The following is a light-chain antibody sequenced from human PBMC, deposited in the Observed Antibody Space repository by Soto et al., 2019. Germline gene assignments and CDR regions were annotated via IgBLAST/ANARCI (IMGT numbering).Light chain of an antibody. CDR1: QSLTTF. CDR3: QQSYNSPRT. J-gene: IGKJ1*01. Sequence: DIKMPQSPSSLSASVGDRVTISCRTSQSLTTFLTWYPHTPGEAPKLLIYRASTLQTGIPSRYSGSGYGADFVLTISSLQPEDFATYYCQQSYNSPRTVGLGTKVDSK. CDR2: RAS. V-gene: IGKV1-39*01.